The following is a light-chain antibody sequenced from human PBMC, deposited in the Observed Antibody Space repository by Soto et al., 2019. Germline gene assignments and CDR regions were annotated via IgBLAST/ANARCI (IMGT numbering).Light chain of an antibody. CDR1: QSISSW. CDR2: KAS. CDR3: QQYGSSSPWT. V-gene: IGKV1-5*03. J-gene: IGKJ1*01. Sequence: DIQMTQSPSTLSASVGDRVTITCRASQSISSWLAWYQQKPGRAPKLLIYKASSLETVVPSRFSGSGSGTESTLIISSRQPDDFASYSCQQYGSSSPWTFGQGTKVEIK.